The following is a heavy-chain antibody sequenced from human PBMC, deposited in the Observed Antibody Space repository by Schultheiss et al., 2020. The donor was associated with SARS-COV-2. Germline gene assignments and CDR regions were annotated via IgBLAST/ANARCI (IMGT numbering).Heavy chain of an antibody. V-gene: IGHV4-59*01. CDR1: GGSISSYY. D-gene: IGHD3-3*01. CDR3: AREGLGFWSGEVDY. J-gene: IGHJ4*02. CDR2: IYYSGGT. Sequence: SQTLSLTCTVSGGSISSYYWSWIRQPPGKGLEWIGYIYYSGGTYYNPSLKSRVTISVDTSKNQFSLKLSSVTAADTAVYYCAREGLGFWSGEVDYWGQGTLVTVSS.